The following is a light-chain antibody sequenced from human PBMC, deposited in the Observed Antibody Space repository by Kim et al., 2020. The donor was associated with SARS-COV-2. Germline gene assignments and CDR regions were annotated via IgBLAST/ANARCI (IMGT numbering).Light chain of an antibody. CDR2: GKN. V-gene: IGLV3-19*01. J-gene: IGLJ3*02. CDR3: ASRDSSGDHLL. Sequence: ALGQTVRITCQGDILRTYFPIWYQQKPRQAPVLVIYGKNTRPSGIPDRFSGSFSGNTASLTITGTQAEDEADYYCASRDSSGDHLLFGGGTKLTVL. CDR1: ILRTYF.